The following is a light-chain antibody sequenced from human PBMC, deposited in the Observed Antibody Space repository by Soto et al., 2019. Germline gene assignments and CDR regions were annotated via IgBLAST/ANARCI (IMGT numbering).Light chain of an antibody. CDR1: SSNIGAGYD. J-gene: IGLJ1*01. CDR3: NSYTSSSTYV. CDR2: GNF. Sequence: QSVLTQPPSVSGAPGQRVTISCTGSSSNIGAGYDVHWYQQLPGTAPKLLIYGNFKRPSGVPDRFSGSKSGTSASLAITGLQAEDEADYYCNSYTSSSTYVFGTGTKLTVL. V-gene: IGLV1-40*01.